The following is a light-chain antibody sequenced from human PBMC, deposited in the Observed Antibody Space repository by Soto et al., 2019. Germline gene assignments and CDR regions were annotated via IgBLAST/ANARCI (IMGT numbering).Light chain of an antibody. V-gene: IGKV3-15*01. Sequence: EIVMTQSPATLSVSPGERAALSCRASQSVSSNLAWYQQKPGQPPRLLIYGASTRATGIPARFSGSGSGTEFTLTISSLQSEDFATYYCQQSYNVPLTFGGGTKVEIK. CDR1: QSVSSN. J-gene: IGKJ4*01. CDR3: QQSYNVPLT. CDR2: GAS.